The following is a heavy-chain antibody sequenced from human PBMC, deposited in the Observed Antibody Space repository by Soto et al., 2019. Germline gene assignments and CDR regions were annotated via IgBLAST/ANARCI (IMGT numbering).Heavy chain of an antibody. J-gene: IGHJ4*02. CDR1: GFTFGDYW. V-gene: IGHV3-74*03. CDR2: MTGDRRTT. CDR3: ATDEVDY. Sequence: GGSLRLTCAASGFTFGDYWMHWVRQPPGKGPEWVSRMTGDRRTTQYADSVKGRFTASRDNAKSTLYLQMNSLRAEDTAVYYCATDEVDYWGPGTLVTVSS.